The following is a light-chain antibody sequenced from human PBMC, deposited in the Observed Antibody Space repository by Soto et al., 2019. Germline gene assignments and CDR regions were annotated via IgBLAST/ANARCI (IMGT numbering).Light chain of an antibody. CDR1: QSIGSW. Sequence: DIQMTQSPSILSASVGDRVTITCRASQSIGSWLAWYQQKPGKAPNLLIYKASSLESGVPPRFSGSGSGTEFTLTISSLQPDDFETYYCQQYHSYSWTFGQGTKVDIK. V-gene: IGKV1-5*03. CDR2: KAS. J-gene: IGKJ1*01. CDR3: QQYHSYSWT.